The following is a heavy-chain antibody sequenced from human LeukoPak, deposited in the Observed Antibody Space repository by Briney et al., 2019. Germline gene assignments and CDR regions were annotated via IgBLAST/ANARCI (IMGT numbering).Heavy chain of an antibody. Sequence: SETLSLTCSASGGSISISSYWGWVRQSPEKGLEWIGSIYYSGNSYYNPSLKSRVSISVDTSKNQFSLKLSSVTAADTAVYYCARHRPYVWGRYREIDYWGQGTLVTVSS. CDR1: GGSISISSY. CDR3: ARHRPYVWGRYREIDY. CDR2: IYYSGNS. J-gene: IGHJ4*02. V-gene: IGHV4-39*01. D-gene: IGHD3-16*02.